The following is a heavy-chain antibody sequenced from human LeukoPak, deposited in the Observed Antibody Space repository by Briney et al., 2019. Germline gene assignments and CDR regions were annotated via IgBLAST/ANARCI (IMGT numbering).Heavy chain of an antibody. CDR2: LIPIFGTA. D-gene: IGHD5-12*01. Sequence: GASVKLSCKASGHTFSSYSIIWVRHARGQGLEWMGGLIPIFGTANYAQKFQGRVTITTDESTSTAYMELSSLRSEDTAVYYCARGEVATMTYYYYYMDVWGKGTTVTVSS. CDR3: ARGEVATMTYYYYYMDV. J-gene: IGHJ6*03. CDR1: GHTFSSYS. V-gene: IGHV1-69*05.